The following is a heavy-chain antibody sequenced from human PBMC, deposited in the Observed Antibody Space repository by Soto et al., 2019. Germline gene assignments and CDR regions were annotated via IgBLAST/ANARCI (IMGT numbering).Heavy chain of an antibody. J-gene: IGHJ4*02. D-gene: IGHD1-26*01. Sequence: PGGSLRLSCAASGFTFSNYGMIWVRQAPGKGLEWVSALPEIGTNTYYADSVKGRFTISRDNSENTLFLQINNLRAGDTAVYYCAKKSGVGATWYFDYWGQGTLVTVSS. CDR2: LPEIGTNT. CDR3: AKKSGVGATWYFDY. V-gene: IGHV3-23*01. CDR1: GFTFSNYG.